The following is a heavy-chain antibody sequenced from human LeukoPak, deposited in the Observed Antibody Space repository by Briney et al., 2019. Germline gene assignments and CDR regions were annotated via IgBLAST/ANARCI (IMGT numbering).Heavy chain of an antibody. CDR3: ARGTYYYDSSGYPCYYFDY. CDR2: IYYSGST. Sequence: SETLSLTCTVSGGSISSYYWSWIRQPPGKGLEWIGYIYYSGSTNCKPSLKSRVTISVDTSKNQFSLKLSSVTAADTAVYYCARGTYYYDSSGYPCYYFDYWGQGTLVTVSS. D-gene: IGHD3-22*01. J-gene: IGHJ4*02. CDR1: GGSISSYY. V-gene: IGHV4-59*01.